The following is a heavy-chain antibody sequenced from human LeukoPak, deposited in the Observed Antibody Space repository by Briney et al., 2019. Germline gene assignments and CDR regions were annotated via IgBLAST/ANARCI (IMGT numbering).Heavy chain of an antibody. D-gene: IGHD3-9*01. CDR3: ARDRVLRYFDPTRYYYYYGMDV. J-gene: IGHJ6*02. Sequence: GGSLRLSCAASGFTFSSYGMHWVRQAPGKGLDWVAVISYDGSNIYYADFVKGRFTISRDNSKNTLFLQMNSLRADDTAVYYCARDRVLRYFDPTRYYYYYGMDVWGQGTTVTVSS. CDR1: GFTFSSYG. V-gene: IGHV3-30*03. CDR2: ISYDGSNI.